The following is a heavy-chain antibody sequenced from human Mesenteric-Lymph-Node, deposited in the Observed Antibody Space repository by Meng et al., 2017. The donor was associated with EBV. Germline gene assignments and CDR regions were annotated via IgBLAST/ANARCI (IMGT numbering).Heavy chain of an antibody. CDR2: IDTNTGSP. V-gene: IGHV7-4-1*02. CDR1: GYTFTDYA. Sequence: QVHLVQAGSELKKPWAGVRVSCKASGYTFTDYAMNWGRQAPGQGLEWMGWIDTNTGSPTYAQGFTGRFVFSLDTSVSTAYLQITSLKADDSAVYYCARDWSSVIMNKGNYWGQGTLVTVSS. CDR3: ARDWSSVIMNKGNY. D-gene: IGHD3-16*01. J-gene: IGHJ4*02.